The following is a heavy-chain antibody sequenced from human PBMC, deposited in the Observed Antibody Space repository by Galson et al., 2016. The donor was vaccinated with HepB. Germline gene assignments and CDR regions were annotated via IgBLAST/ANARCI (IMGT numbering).Heavy chain of an antibody. CDR2: ISHRGSDT. D-gene: IGHD2-8*01. CDR3: AKEVYSRAAIPSLDAFDM. Sequence: SLRLSCAASGFTFSDFYMTWIRQAPGKGLEYVSHISHRGSDTNYAASVKGRFIISRDKTKSTLFLQMNSLRVEDTAVYYCAKEVYSRAAIPSLDAFDMWGQGTVVTVSS. V-gene: IGHV3-11*05. CDR1: GFTFSDFY. J-gene: IGHJ3*02.